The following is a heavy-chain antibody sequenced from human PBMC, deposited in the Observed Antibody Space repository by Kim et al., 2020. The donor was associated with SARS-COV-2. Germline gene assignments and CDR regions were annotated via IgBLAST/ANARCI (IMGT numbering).Heavy chain of an antibody. Sequence: SETLSLTCTVSGGSISSYYWSWIRQPPGKGLEWIGYIYYSGSTNYNPSLKSRVTISVDTSKNQFSLKLSSVTAADTAVYYCARDKHMITFGGVILAGWF. V-gene: IGHV4-59*01. J-gene: IGHJ5*01. CDR1: GGSISSYY. CDR2: IYYSGST. D-gene: IGHD3-16*02. CDR3: ARDKHMITFGGVILAGWF.